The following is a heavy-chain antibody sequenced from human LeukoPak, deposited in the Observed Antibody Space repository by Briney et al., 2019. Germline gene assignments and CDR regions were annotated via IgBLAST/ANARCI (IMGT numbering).Heavy chain of an antibody. J-gene: IGHJ3*02. Sequence: LETLSLTCTVSGGSISSYYWSWIRQPAGKGLEWIGRIYTSGSTNYNPSLKSRVTMSVDTSKNQFSLKLTSVTAADTAVYYCARPNFWSGHAFDIWGQGTMVTVSS. CDR2: IYTSGST. V-gene: IGHV4-4*07. CDR1: GGSISSYY. CDR3: ARPNFWSGHAFDI. D-gene: IGHD3-3*01.